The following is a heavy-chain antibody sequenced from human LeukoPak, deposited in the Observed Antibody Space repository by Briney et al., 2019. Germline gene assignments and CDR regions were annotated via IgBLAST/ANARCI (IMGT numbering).Heavy chain of an antibody. CDR1: GYTFTSYD. V-gene: IGHV1-8*01. Sequence: ASVKVSCKASGYTFTSYDISWVRQATGQGLEWMGWMNPNSANTGYAQKFQGRVTMTRNTSTSTAYMELSSLRSEDTAVYYCARRRSVDSRTFQHWGQGTLVTVSS. CDR2: MNPNSANT. D-gene: IGHD3-22*01. CDR3: ARRRSVDSRTFQH. J-gene: IGHJ1*01.